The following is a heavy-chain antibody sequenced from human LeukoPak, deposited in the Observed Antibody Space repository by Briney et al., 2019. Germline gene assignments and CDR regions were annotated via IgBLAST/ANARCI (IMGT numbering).Heavy chain of an antibody. V-gene: IGHV3-33*01. CDR3: AREIVGEGNFDC. CDR1: GFTFSNYG. D-gene: IGHD2-15*01. J-gene: IGHJ4*02. Sequence: GGSLRLSCEASGFTFSNYGMHWVRQTPGKGLEGVAAILHDGGYIFYSDSVKGRFTISRDNSKNTLFLQMDSLRAEDTALYYCAREIVGEGNFDCWGQGTLVTVSS. CDR2: ILHDGGYI.